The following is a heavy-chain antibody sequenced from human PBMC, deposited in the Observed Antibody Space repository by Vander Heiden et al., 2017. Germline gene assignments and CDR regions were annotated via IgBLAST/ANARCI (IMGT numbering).Heavy chain of an antibody. J-gene: IGHJ3*02. D-gene: IGHD1-7*01. Sequence: QVHLVASGGCLVKPGGSMRLSRAASGFIFSDYYMSWIRQAPGKGLEWVSYISSGSSYTNYADSVKGRFTISRDNAKNSLYLQMNSLRAEDTAVYYCARARTTAHDAFDIWGQGTMVTVSS. CDR2: ISSGSSYT. V-gene: IGHV3-11*06. CDR3: ARARTTAHDAFDI. CDR1: GFIFSDYY.